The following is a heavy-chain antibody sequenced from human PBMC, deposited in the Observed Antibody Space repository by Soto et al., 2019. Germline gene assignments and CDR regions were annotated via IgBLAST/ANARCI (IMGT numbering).Heavy chain of an antibody. D-gene: IGHD5-18*01. CDR1: GFTFSSYA. J-gene: IGHJ2*01. CDR2: ISYDGSNK. CDR3: ARDPLWGTAMLLWYFDL. Sequence: GGSLRLSCAASGFTFSSYAMHWVRQAPGKGLEWVAVISYDGSNKYYADSVKGRFTISRDNSKNTLYLQMNSLRAEDTAVYYCARDPLWGTAMLLWYFDLWGRGPLVTVSS. V-gene: IGHV3-30-3*01.